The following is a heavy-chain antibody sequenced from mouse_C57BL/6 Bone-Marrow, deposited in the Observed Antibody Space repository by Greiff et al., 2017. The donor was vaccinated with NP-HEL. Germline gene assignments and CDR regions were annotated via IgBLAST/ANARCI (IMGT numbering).Heavy chain of an antibody. J-gene: IGHJ3*01. V-gene: IGHV1-50*01. CDR3: AREEVWTPCAY. Sequence: QVQLQQPGAELVKPGASVKLSCKASGYTFTSYWMQWVKQRPGQGLEWIGEIDPSDSYTNYNQKFKGKATLTVDTSSSTAYMQLSSLTSEDSAVYYCAREEVWTPCAYWGQGTLVTVAA. CDR2: IDPSDSYT. CDR1: GYTFTSYW.